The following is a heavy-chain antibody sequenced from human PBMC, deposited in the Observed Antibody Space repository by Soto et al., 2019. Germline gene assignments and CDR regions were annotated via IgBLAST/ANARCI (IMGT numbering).Heavy chain of an antibody. V-gene: IGHV3-33*06. D-gene: IGHD3-10*01. Sequence: QVQLVESGGGVVQPGRSLRLSCAASGFTFSSYGMHWVRQAPGKGLEWVAGRWYDGSNENYADSVKGRFTISRDNSKNTLYLQMNSLRAEDTAVYYCAKDQIVLVRGVTPFDYWGQGTLVTVSS. CDR2: RWYDGSNE. J-gene: IGHJ4*02. CDR3: AKDQIVLVRGVTPFDY. CDR1: GFTFSSYG.